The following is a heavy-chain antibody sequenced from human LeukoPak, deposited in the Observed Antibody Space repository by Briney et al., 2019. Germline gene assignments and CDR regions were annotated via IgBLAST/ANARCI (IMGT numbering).Heavy chain of an antibody. J-gene: IGHJ4*02. CDR1: GFTFDDYG. V-gene: IGHV3-9*01. Sequence: GGSLRLSCEASGFTFDDYGMHWVRQAPGKGLEWVSTISWNSASVGYVDSVKGRFTISRDNAKKTLYLQMNSLRPEDTALYYCAQDYGYSSSWYDYWGQGTLVTVSS. CDR2: ISWNSASV. CDR3: AQDYGYSSSWYDY. D-gene: IGHD6-13*01.